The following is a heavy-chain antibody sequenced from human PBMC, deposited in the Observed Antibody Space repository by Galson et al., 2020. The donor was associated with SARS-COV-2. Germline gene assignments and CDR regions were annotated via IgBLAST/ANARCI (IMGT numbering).Heavy chain of an antibody. D-gene: IGHD2-8*02. Sequence: SETLSLTCTVSGGSISSSSYYWGWIRQPPGKGLEWIGSIYYSGSTYYNPSLKSRVTISVDTSKNQFSLKLSSVTAADTAVYYCARLWWGMIVGERDGRDVWGQGTTVTVSS. CDR1: GGSISSSSYY. J-gene: IGHJ6*02. CDR3: ARLWWGMIVGERDGRDV. V-gene: IGHV4-39*01. CDR2: IYYSGST.